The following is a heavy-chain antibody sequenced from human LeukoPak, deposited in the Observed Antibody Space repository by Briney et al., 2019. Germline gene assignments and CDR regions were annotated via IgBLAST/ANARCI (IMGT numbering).Heavy chain of an antibody. J-gene: IGHJ6*02. CDR3: ARGFGIGITMVRGDGMDV. CDR2: INHSGST. V-gene: IGHV4-34*01. D-gene: IGHD3-10*01. Sequence: SETLSLTCAVYGGSFSGYYWSWIRQPPGKGLEWLGEINHSGSTHYNPSLKSRVTISVDTSKNQFSLKLSSVTAADTAVYYCARGFGIGITMVRGDGMDVWGQGTTVTVSS. CDR1: GGSFSGYY.